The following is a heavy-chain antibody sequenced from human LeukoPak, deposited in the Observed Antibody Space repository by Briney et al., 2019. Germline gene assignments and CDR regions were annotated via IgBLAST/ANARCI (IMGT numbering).Heavy chain of an antibody. J-gene: IGHJ4*02. CDR3: AKRGGESGGWGFSDY. D-gene: IGHD6-19*01. CDR2: KGNSAGDT. Sequence: GGSLRLSCAAAGFTFSSYGMCWVRQPPGKGLEWVSCKGNSAGDTFYAESVRGRFTISRDNSRNTLFLEMNSLGVEDTAIYYCAKRGGESGGWGFSDYWGPRALVTLSS. CDR1: GFTFSSYG. V-gene: IGHV3-23*01.